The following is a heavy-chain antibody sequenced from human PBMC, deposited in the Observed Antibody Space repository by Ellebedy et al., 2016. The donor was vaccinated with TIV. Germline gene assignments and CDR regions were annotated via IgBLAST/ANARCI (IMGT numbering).Heavy chain of an antibody. CDR3: ARTLAPADTSLGY. CDR2: INPDSGGT. Sequence: AASVKVSCKASGYTFTSYGISWVRQAPGQGLEWMGWINPDSGGTNYAQRFQGRVTMTRDTSITTAFMQLSSLTSDDTAMYYCARTLAPADTSLGYWGQGTLVTVSS. V-gene: IGHV1-2*02. J-gene: IGHJ4*02. D-gene: IGHD2-2*01. CDR1: GYTFTSYG.